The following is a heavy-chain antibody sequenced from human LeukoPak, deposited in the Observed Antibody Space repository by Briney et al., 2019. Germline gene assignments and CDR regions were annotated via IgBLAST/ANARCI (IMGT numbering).Heavy chain of an antibody. J-gene: IGHJ4*02. D-gene: IGHD6-6*01. CDR2: IKADGGEK. Sequence: GGSLRLSCAASGFTFSNAWMNWFRQTPGKGLEWVAKIKADGGEKDHVAPVKGRFTISRDNAKNSLYLQMNSLRVEDTAVYYCARGGAARPDFWGQGTLVTVSS. CDR3: ARGGAARPDF. V-gene: IGHV3-7*01. CDR1: GFTFSNAW.